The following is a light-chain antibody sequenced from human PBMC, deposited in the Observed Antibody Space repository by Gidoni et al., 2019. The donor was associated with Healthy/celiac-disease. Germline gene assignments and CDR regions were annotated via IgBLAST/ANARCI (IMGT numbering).Light chain of an antibody. CDR1: QSISSW. J-gene: IGKJ3*01. Sequence: DIQITQSPSTLSASVGDRVTITCRASQSISSWLAWYQQKPGKAPKLLIYKASSLESGVPSRFSGSGSGTEFTLTISSLQPDDVATYYCQQYNSYQFTFGPGTKVDIK. CDR2: KAS. CDR3: QQYNSYQFT. V-gene: IGKV1-5*03.